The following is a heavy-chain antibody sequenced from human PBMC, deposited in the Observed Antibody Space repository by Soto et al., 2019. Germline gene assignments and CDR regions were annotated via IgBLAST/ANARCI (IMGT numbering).Heavy chain of an antibody. CDR1: GFTFSSYG. D-gene: IGHD6-13*01. CDR3: AKDSEKKAAAGPFDY. J-gene: IGHJ4*02. Sequence: HPGGSLRLSCAASGFTFSSYGMHWVRQAPGKGLEWVAVISYDGSNKYYADSVKGRFTISRDNSKNTLYLQMNSLRAEDTAVYYCAKDSEKKAAAGPFDYWGQGTLVTVSS. V-gene: IGHV3-30*18. CDR2: ISYDGSNK.